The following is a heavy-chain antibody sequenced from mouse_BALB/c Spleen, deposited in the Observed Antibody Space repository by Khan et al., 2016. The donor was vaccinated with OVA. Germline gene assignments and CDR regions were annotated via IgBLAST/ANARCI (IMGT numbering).Heavy chain of an antibody. CDR2: IYPGSGNT. J-gene: IGHJ2*01. CDR1: GYTFTDYY. D-gene: IGHD1-1*01. CDR3: ARGWYYGHSLFDY. Sequence: VQLQESGPELVKPGASVKISCKASGYTFTDYYINWVKQKPGQGLEWIGWIYPGSGNTKYNEKFKGMATLTVDTSSSTAYMQLSSLTSEDTAVYFCARGWYYGHSLFDYWGQGTTLTVSS. V-gene: IGHV1-84*02.